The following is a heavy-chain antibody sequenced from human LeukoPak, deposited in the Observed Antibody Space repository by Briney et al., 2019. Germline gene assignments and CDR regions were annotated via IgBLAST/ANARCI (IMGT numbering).Heavy chain of an antibody. D-gene: IGHD2-2*01. CDR2: IRSKANSYAT. CDR3: TTGSYCSSTSCYVASDY. CDR1: GFTSSGSA. V-gene: IGHV3-73*01. J-gene: IGHJ4*02. Sequence: PGGSLKLSCAASGFTSSGSAMHWVRQASGKGLEWVGRIRSKANSYATAYAASVKGRFTISRDDSKNTAYLQMNSLKTEDTAVYYCTTGSYCSSTSCYVASDYWGQGTLVTVSS.